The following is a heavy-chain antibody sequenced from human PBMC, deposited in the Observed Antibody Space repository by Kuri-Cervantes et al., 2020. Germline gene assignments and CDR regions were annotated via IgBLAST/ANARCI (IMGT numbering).Heavy chain of an antibody. CDR2: ISNDGNNK. CDR1: GFMFNTHA. J-gene: IGHJ4*02. CDR3: ARGSSGYYSPLDY. V-gene: IGHV3-30-3*01. D-gene: IGHD3-22*01. Sequence: GGSLRLSCAASGFMFNTHAMHWVRQAPGKGLEWLAIISNDGNNKYYADSVKGRFTISRDNCKSTLYLQMNSLRPEDTAVYYCARGSSGYYSPLDYWGQGTLVTVSS.